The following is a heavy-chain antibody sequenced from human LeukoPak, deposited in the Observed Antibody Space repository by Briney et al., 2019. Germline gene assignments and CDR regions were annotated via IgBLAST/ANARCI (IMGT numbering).Heavy chain of an antibody. CDR1: GFTISGYW. D-gene: IGHD2/OR15-2a*01. J-gene: IGHJ4*02. CDR3: ARDVRVVLGY. Sequence: GGSLRLSCAASGFTISGYWMSWVRQAPGKGLEWVANIQQDGNEKYYLDSVKGRFTISRDNAKNSLYLQMNSLRAEDTAVYYCARDVRVVLGYWGQGTLVTVFS. CDR2: IQQDGNEK. V-gene: IGHV3-7*01.